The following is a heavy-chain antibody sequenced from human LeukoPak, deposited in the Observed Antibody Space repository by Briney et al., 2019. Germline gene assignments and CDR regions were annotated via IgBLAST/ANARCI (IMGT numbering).Heavy chain of an antibody. J-gene: IGHJ4*02. D-gene: IGHD3-22*01. Sequence: SVKDSCKASGGTFTSYAISWVRQAPGQGLEWMGGIIPIFGTANYAQKFQGRVTITADESTSTAYMELSSLRSEDTAVYYCARVTPHYYDSSGYYSLDYWGQGTLVTVSS. CDR1: GGTFTSYA. CDR2: IIPIFGTA. CDR3: ARVTPHYYDSSGYYSLDY. V-gene: IGHV1-69*01.